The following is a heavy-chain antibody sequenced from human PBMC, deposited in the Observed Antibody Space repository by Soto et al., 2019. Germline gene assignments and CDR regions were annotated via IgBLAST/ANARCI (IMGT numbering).Heavy chain of an antibody. J-gene: IGHJ5*02. CDR2: INPYSGGA. V-gene: IGHV1-2*02. D-gene: IGHD3-10*01. CDR3: ARVIRGAYYNSPLDT. Sequence: ASVKVSCKASGYTFTGYFMHWVRQAPGQGLEWMGWINPYSGGADYAQSFQGRVTMTRDTSISTVYMELSRLRFDDTAVYYCARVIRGAYYNSPLDTWGQGTVVTVSS. CDR1: GYTFTGYF.